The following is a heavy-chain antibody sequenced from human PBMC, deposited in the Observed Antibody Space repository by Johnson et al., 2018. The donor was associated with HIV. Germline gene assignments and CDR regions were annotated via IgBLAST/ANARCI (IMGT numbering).Heavy chain of an antibody. CDR1: EFTLSNYA. CDR2: ISYDGSNK. CDR3: AKDQGDSGSSLVGAFDI. V-gene: IGHV3-30-3*01. J-gene: IGHJ3*02. Sequence: QVQLVESGGGVVQPGRSLRLSCAASEFTLSNYAMHWVRQAPGKGLEWVAVISYDGSNKYYADSVKGRFTISRDNSKNTLYLQMNSLRAEDTAVYYCAKDQGDSGSSLVGAFDIWGQGTMVTVSS. D-gene: IGHD1-26*01.